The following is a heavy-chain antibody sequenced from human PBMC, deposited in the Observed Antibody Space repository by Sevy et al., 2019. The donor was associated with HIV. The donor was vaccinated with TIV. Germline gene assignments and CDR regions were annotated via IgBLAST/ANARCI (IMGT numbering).Heavy chain of an antibody. CDR2: ISYDGSNK. Sequence: GGSLRLSCAASGFTFSSYGMHWVRQAPGKGLEWVAVISYDGSNKYYADSVKGRFTISRDNSKNTRYLQMNSLRAEDTAVYYCAKADSSGFEVDGDYYYYYGMDVWGQGTTVTVSS. CDR3: AKADSSGFEVDGDYYYYYGMDV. D-gene: IGHD6-19*01. CDR1: GFTFSSYG. J-gene: IGHJ6*02. V-gene: IGHV3-30*18.